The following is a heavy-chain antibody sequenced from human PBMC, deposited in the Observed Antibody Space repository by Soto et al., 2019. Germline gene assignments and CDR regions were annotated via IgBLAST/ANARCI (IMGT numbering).Heavy chain of an antibody. CDR2: VYYNGRT. D-gene: IGHD7-27*01. CDR1: GGSISSTSYY. CDR3: ARVPGP. J-gene: IGHJ5*02. V-gene: IGHV4-39*07. Sequence: SETLSLTCTVSGGSISSTSYYWGWIRQPPGKGLEWIANVYYNGRTYYNPSLKSRVTISVDRSKNQFSLKLSSVTAADTAVYYCARVPGPWGQGTLVTVSS.